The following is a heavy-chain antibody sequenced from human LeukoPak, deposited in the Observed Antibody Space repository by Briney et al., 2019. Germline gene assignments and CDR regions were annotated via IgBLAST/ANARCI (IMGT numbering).Heavy chain of an antibody. CDR1: GYTFTSYG. D-gene: IGHD3-10*01. Sequence: ASVKVSCKASGYTFTSYGISWVQQAPGQGLEWMGWISAYNGNTNYAQKLQGRVTMTTDTSTSTAYMELRSLRSDDTAVYYRARDAGSGVYYGMDVWGKGTTVTVSS. CDR3: ARDAGSGVYYGMDV. CDR2: ISAYNGNT. V-gene: IGHV1-18*04. J-gene: IGHJ6*04.